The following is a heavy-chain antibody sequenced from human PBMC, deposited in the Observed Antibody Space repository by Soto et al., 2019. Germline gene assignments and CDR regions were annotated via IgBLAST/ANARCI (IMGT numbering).Heavy chain of an antibody. Sequence: PSETLSLTCTVSGGSISSGDYYWSWIRQPPGKGLEWIGYIYYSGSTYYNPSLKSRVTISVDTSKNQFSLKLSSVTAADTAVYYCARHRDAYNSREFDYWGQGTLVTVSS. J-gene: IGHJ4*02. D-gene: IGHD1-1*01. CDR1: GGSISSGDYY. V-gene: IGHV4-30-4*01. CDR2: IYYSGST. CDR3: ARHRDAYNSREFDY.